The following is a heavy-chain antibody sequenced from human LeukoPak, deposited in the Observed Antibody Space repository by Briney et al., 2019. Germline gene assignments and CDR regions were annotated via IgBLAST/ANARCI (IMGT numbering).Heavy chain of an antibody. CDR3: ARNRATNDY. J-gene: IGHJ4*02. V-gene: IGHV3-7*01. Sequence: GGSLRLSCPASGFTFKNYRMTWDRQAPGKGLEWVASMKDDGNEIQYVDSVKGRFTISRDNAKNSLYLQMNNLRAEDTAVYYCARNRATNDYWGQGTLVTVSS. D-gene: IGHD1-26*01. CDR1: GFTFKNYR. CDR2: MKDDGNEI.